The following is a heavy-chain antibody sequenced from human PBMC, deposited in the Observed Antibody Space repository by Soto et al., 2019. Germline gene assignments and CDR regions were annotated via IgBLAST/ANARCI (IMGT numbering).Heavy chain of an antibody. CDR2: INAGNGNT. D-gene: IGHD6-6*01. CDR1: GYTFTSYA. V-gene: IGHV1-3*01. CDR3: ARERSSSWSFDY. J-gene: IGHJ4*02. Sequence: ASVNSPCKASGYTFTSYAMHWVRQAPGQRLEWMGWINAGNGNTKYSQKFQGRVTITRDTSASTAYMELSSLRSEDTAVYYCARERSSSWSFDYWGQGTLVTVSS.